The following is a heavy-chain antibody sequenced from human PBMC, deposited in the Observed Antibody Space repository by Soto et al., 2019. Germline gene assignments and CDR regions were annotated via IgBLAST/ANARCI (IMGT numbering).Heavy chain of an antibody. J-gene: IGHJ6*02. CDR2: ISGTGVST. CDR3: ARNRDGYYYTGMDV. CDR1: GLTFSSHA. V-gene: IGHV3-23*01. Sequence: GGSLRLSCAASGLTFSSHAISWVRQAPGKGLEWVSAISGTGVSTFYADSVKGRFTISRDKSENTVSLQMNSLRVEDTAIYYCARNRDGYYYTGMDVWGQGTTVTVSS.